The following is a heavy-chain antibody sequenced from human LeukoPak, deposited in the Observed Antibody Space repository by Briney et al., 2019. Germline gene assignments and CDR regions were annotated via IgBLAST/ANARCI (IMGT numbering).Heavy chain of an antibody. V-gene: IGHV4-34*01. J-gene: IGHJ5*02. D-gene: IGHD3-10*01. CDR3: ARGGRIWFGAPSWFDP. CDR2: INHSGST. CDR1: GGSFSGYY. Sequence: SETLSLTCAVYGGSFSGYYWSWIRQPPGKGPEWIGEINHSGSTNYNPSLKSRVTISVDTSKNQFSLKLSSVTAADTAVYYCARGGRIWFGAPSWFDPWGQGTLVTVSS.